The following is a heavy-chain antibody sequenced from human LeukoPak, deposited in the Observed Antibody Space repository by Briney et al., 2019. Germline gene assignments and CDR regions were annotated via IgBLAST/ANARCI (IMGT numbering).Heavy chain of an antibody. CDR1: GGSFSGYY. CDR2: INHSGST. J-gene: IGHJ4*02. Sequence: PSETLSLTCAVYGGSFSGYYWSWIRQPPGKGLEWIGEINHSGSTNYNPSLKSRVTISVDTSKNQFSLKLSSVTAADTAVYYCARGVGDGYNLTFDYWGQGTLVTVSS. D-gene: IGHD5-24*01. CDR3: ARGVGDGYNLTFDY. V-gene: IGHV4-34*01.